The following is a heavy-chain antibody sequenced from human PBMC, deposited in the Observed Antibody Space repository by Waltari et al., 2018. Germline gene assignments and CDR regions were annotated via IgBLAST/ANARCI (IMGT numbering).Heavy chain of an antibody. Sequence: QLQLQESGPGLVKPSETLSLTCTVSGVSISSSSDYWGWIRQPPGKGLEWIANIYYTGNTYDNASLKSRVTISVDTSKNQFSLKMRSVTAADTTVYYCARLARYGDSGLDYWGQGTLVSVSS. D-gene: IGHD4-17*01. CDR2: IYYTGNT. J-gene: IGHJ4*02. CDR1: GVSISSSSDY. V-gene: IGHV4-39*01. CDR3: ARLARYGDSGLDY.